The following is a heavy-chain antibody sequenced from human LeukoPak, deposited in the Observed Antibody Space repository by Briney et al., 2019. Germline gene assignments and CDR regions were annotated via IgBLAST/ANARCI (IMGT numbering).Heavy chain of an antibody. CDR1: GFTFSSYW. Sequence: GGSLRLSCAASGFTFSSYWMSWVRRAPGKGLEWVANIKKDGSEKYYVDSVKGRFTISRDNAKTSLYLQMNSLRAEDTAVYYCARDLSGVTGYTYGRGIDYWGQGTLVTVSS. V-gene: IGHV3-7*01. D-gene: IGHD5-18*01. J-gene: IGHJ4*02. CDR3: ARDLSGVTGYTYGRGIDY. CDR2: IKKDGSEK.